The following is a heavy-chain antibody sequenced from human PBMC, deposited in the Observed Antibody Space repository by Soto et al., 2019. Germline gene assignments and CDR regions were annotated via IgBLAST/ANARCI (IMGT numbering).Heavy chain of an antibody. CDR3: TDAGYSNSYYYYGKDV. D-gene: IGHD4-4*01. CDR2: IKSKTDGGTT. Sequence: GGSLRLSCAASGFTFSNAWMSWVRQAPGKGLEWVGRIKSKTDGGTTDYAAPVKGRFTISRDDSKNTLYLQMNSLKTEDTAVYYCTDAGYSNSYYYYGKDVWGQGTTVTVSS. V-gene: IGHV3-15*01. J-gene: IGHJ6*02. CDR1: GFTFSNAW.